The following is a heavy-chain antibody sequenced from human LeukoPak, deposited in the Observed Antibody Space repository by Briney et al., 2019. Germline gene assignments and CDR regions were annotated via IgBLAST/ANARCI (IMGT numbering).Heavy chain of an antibody. Sequence: QSGGSLRLSCAASGFTFSSYAMSWVRQAPGKGLEWVSGISGSGSSTYYADSVKGRFTISRDNSKNTLYLQMNSLRAEDTAVYYCAKGLRGITAFDYWGQGTLVTVSS. CDR1: GFTFSSYA. V-gene: IGHV3-23*01. J-gene: IGHJ4*02. CDR2: ISGSGSST. CDR3: AKGLRGITAFDY. D-gene: IGHD5-18*01.